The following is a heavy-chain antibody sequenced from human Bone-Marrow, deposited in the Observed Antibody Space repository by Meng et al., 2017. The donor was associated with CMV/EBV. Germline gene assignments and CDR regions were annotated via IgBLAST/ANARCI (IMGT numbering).Heavy chain of an antibody. D-gene: IGHD6-6*01. V-gene: IGHV3-74*01. Sequence: GESLKISCAASGFTFSSYWMHWVRQAPGKGLVWVSRINSDGSSTSYADSVKGRFTISRDNAKNTLYLQMNSLRAEDTAVYYCARDARIAAPDYWGQGTLVTVSS. CDR3: ARDARIAAPDY. CDR2: INSDGSST. J-gene: IGHJ4*02. CDR1: GFTFSSYW.